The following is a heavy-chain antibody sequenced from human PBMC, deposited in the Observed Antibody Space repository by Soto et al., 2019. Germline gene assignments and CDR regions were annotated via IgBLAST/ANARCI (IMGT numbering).Heavy chain of an antibody. CDR3: SRRISGWYFDY. Sequence: EVQLLESGGGLVQPGGSLRLSCAASGFTFSSYAMSWVRQAPGKGLEWVSVISGSGGSTYYADSVKGRFTISRDNSKNTLYLQMNSLRDEDTAVYYCSRRISGWYFDYWGQGTLVTVSS. CDR1: GFTFSSYA. J-gene: IGHJ4*02. V-gene: IGHV3-23*01. D-gene: IGHD6-19*01. CDR2: ISGSGGST.